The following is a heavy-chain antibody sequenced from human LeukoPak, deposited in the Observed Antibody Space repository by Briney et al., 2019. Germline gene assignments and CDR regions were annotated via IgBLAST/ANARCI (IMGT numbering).Heavy chain of an antibody. D-gene: IGHD3-9*01. Sequence: EASVKVSCKASGGTFSSYAISWVRQAPGQGLEWMGGIIPIFGTANYAQKFQGRVTITADESTSTAYMELSSLRFEDTAVYYCARSVLRYFDWLARDYYYYGMDVWGQGTTVTVSS. V-gene: IGHV1-69*13. CDR1: GGTFSSYA. J-gene: IGHJ6*02. CDR3: ARSVLRYFDWLARDYYYYGMDV. CDR2: IIPIFGTA.